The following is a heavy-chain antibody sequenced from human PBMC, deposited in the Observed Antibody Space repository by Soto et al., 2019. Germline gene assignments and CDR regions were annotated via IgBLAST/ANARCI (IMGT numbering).Heavy chain of an antibody. Sequence: DSVKVSCKASGYTFTGYYMHWVRQAPGQGLEWMGWINPNSGGTNYAQKFQGWVTMTRDTSISTAYTELSRLRSDDTAVYYCARDLGSGWYGYYYGMDVWGQGNTVTVS. CDR1: GYTFTGYY. V-gene: IGHV1-2*04. CDR3: ARDLGSGWYGYYYGMDV. D-gene: IGHD6-19*01. CDR2: INPNSGGT. J-gene: IGHJ6*02.